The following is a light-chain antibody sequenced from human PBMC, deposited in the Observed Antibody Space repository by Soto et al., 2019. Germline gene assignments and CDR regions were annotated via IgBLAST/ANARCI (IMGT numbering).Light chain of an antibody. Sequence: EIVLTQSPATLSLSPGEKDTISSRASQSVSSYLAWYQQKPSQAPRLLIYDASNRATGIPARFSGSGSGTDFSFTISSLEPEDFAVYFCQQRSNWLTFGGGTKVDIK. CDR3: QQRSNWLT. J-gene: IGKJ4*01. CDR1: QSVSSY. CDR2: DAS. V-gene: IGKV3-11*01.